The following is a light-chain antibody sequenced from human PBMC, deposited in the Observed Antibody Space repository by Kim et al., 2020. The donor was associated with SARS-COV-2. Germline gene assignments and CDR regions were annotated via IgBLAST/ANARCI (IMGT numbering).Light chain of an antibody. J-gene: IGKJ4*01. Sequence: EIVLTQSPDFQSVTPKEKVTITCRASQSIGNTLHWFQQKPDQPPKLLIKYASQSLSGVPSRFSGSGSGTDFTLTISSLEAEDGATYYCHQSYSLPLSFGGGTKVDIK. CDR2: YAS. CDR3: HQSYSLPLS. V-gene: IGKV6-21*01. CDR1: QSIGNT.